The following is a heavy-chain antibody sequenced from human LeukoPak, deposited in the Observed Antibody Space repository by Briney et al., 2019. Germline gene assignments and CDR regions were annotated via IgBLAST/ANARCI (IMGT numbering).Heavy chain of an antibody. CDR2: INPNSGGT. CDR3: ARAMVRGVITPDH. Sequence: ASVKVSCKASGYTFTGYYMHWVRQAPGQGLEWMGRINPNSGGTNYAQKFQGRVTMTRDTSISTAYMELSRLRSDDTAVYYCARAMVRGVITPDHWGQGTLVTVSS. V-gene: IGHV1-2*06. CDR1: GYTFTGYY. D-gene: IGHD3-10*01. J-gene: IGHJ4*02.